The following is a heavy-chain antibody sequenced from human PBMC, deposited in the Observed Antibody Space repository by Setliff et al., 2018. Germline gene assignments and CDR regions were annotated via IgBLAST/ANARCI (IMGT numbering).Heavy chain of an antibody. D-gene: IGHD6-13*01. V-gene: IGHV3-66*01. CDR3: CRVRIAAAGYYYDGMDV. CDR1: GFTVSSNY. Sequence: GGSLRLSCAASGFTVSSNYMSWVRQAPGKGLEWVSVIYSGGSTFYADSVRGRFTITRDDANSIAYLQMNSLKTEDTALYYCCRVRIAAAGYYYDGMDVWGQGTTVTVSS. CDR2: IYSGGST. J-gene: IGHJ6*02.